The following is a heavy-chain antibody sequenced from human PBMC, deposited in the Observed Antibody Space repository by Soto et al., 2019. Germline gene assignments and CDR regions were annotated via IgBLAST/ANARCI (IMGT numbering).Heavy chain of an antibody. CDR3: ASTRGAFDI. J-gene: IGHJ3*02. CDR2: IIPILGIA. D-gene: IGHD6-25*01. CDR1: GGTFSSYT. Sequence: QVQLVQSGAEVKKPGSSVKVSCKASGGTFSSYTISWVRQAPGQGPEWMGRIIPILGIANYAQKFQGRVTTTEHNSTSTAYMELSSLRSEDTAVYYCASTRGAFDIWGQGTMVTVSS. V-gene: IGHV1-69*02.